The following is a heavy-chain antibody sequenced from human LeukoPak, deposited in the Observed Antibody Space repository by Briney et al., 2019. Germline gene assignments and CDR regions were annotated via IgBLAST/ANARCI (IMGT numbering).Heavy chain of an antibody. V-gene: IGHV3-23*01. CDR3: AKRSAESSGYFDY. CDR2: ITGSGAFT. CDR1: GFTFSTYG. J-gene: IGHJ4*02. D-gene: IGHD6-19*01. Sequence: PGGSLRLSCSASGFTFSTYGMNWVRQAPGKGLEWVSAITGSGAFTDYADSVQGRFTISRDNSKNTLYLQMNSLRAEDTAVYYCAKRSAESSGYFDYWGQGTLVTVSS.